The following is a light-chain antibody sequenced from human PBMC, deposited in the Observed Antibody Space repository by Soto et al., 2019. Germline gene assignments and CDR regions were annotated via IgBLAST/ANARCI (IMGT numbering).Light chain of an antibody. V-gene: IGKV3-11*01. J-gene: IGKJ4*01. CDR3: QQGSNWPPLT. Sequence: EIVLTQSPGTLSLSPGERATLSCRASEKISSYLAWYQQKPGQAPRLLIYDASNRATGIPARFSGSGSGTDFTLTISSLEPEDFEVYYCQQGSNWPPLTFGGGTKVEIK. CDR2: DAS. CDR1: EKISSY.